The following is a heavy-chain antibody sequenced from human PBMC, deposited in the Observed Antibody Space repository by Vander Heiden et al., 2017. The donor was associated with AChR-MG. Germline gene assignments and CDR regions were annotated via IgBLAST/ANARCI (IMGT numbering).Heavy chain of an antibody. Sequence: VQLVQSGAEAQTPASSVNASCKSSGGRFSSCASGWGRQAPGQGREWMGGIIRMFDTANYEQKLQGRVTITADEDTSTAYMELSSRRAEDTAVSYYARVGFYYYGMDVWGQGTTVTVSS. CDR1: GGRFSSCA. CDR3: ARVGFYYYGMDV. D-gene: IGHD1-26*01. CDR2: IIRMFDTA. J-gene: IGHJ6*02. V-gene: IGHV1-69*01.